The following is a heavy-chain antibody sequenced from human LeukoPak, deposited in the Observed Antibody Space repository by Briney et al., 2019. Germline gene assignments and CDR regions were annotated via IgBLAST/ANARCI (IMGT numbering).Heavy chain of an antibody. J-gene: IGHJ4*02. CDR3: ARYYDSSGYFDY. Sequence: PSETLSLTCTVSGGSISGISHYWGWIRQPPGKGLEWIGYIYYSGSTYYNPSLKSRVTISVDTSKNQFSLKLSSVTAADTAVYYCARYYDSSGYFDYWGQGTLVTVSS. D-gene: IGHD3-22*01. CDR2: IYYSGST. CDR1: GGSISGISHY. V-gene: IGHV4-31*03.